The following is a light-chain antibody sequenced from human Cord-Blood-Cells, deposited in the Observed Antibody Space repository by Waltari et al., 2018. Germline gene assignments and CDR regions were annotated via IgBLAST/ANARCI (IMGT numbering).Light chain of an antibody. CDR3: QTWGTGIVV. V-gene: IGLV4-69*01. CDR1: SGHSSYA. J-gene: IGLJ2*01. CDR2: LNSDGSH. Sequence: QLVLTQSPSASASLGASVKLTCTLSSGHSSYAIAWHQQQPETGPRYLMKLNSDGSHSKGDGIPDRFSGSSSGAERYLTFSSLQSEDEADYYCQTWGTGIVVFGGGTKLTVL.